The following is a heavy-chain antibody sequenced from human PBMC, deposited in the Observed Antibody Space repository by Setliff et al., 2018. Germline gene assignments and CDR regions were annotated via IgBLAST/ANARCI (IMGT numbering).Heavy chain of an antibody. CDR2: INSDGSST. D-gene: IGHD3-22*01. V-gene: IGHV3-74*01. CDR1: GFTFNRYW. CDR3: ARDQTYYYDSSGYDAFDI. Sequence: GGSLRLSCAASGFTFNRYWMHWVRQAPGKGLVWVSRINSDGSSTSYADSVKGRFTISRDNAKNTLYLQMNSLRAEDTAVYYCARDQTYYYDSSGYDAFDIWGQGTMVTVSS. J-gene: IGHJ3*02.